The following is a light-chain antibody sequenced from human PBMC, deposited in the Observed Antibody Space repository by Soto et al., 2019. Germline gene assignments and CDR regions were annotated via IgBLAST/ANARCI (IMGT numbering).Light chain of an antibody. CDR1: QDITNY. CDR3: QQFDSVPCT. CDR2: DAS. Sequence: IQMTQSPSSLSASVGDRVTITCQASQDITNYLIWYQQKPGKAPKLLIYDASSLGTGVSSRFSGSGSGTHFTLTISSLRPEDIATSYCQQFDSVPCTFGQGTKLEIK. J-gene: IGKJ2*02. V-gene: IGKV1-33*01.